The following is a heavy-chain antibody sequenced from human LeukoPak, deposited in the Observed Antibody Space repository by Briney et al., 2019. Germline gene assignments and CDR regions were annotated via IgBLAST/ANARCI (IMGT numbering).Heavy chain of an antibody. CDR2: IYTSGST. J-gene: IGHJ5*02. CDR1: GGSISSGSYY. V-gene: IGHV4-61*02. CDR3: ARGSGSYGGRWFDP. Sequence: PSETLSLTCTVSGGSISSGSYYWSWIRQPAGKGLEWIGRIYTSGSTNYNPSLKSRVTISVDTSKNQFSLKLSSVTAADTAVYYCARGSGSYGGRWFDPWGQGTLVTVSS. D-gene: IGHD1-26*01.